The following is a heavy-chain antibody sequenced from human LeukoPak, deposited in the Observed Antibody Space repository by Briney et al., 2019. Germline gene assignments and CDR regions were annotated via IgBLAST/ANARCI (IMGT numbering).Heavy chain of an antibody. V-gene: IGHV4-39*01. CDR1: VRSISSSSYY. J-gene: IGHJ6*03. Sequence: SEPLSLTCTVAVRSISSSSYYWRWIREPPGKGLEWIGSIYYSGSTYYNPSLKSRVTISVDTSKNQFSLKLSSVTAADTAVYYCARQAVVVTAEKYDYMDVWGKGTTVTVSS. D-gene: IGHD2-21*02. CDR3: ARQAVVVTAEKYDYMDV. CDR2: IYYSGST.